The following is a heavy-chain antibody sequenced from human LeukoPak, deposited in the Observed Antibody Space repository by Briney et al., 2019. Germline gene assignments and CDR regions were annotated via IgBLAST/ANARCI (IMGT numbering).Heavy chain of an antibody. Sequence: GGSLRLSCAASGFTFSDYYMSWVRQAPEEGLEWVSVIYSGGSTYYADSVKGRFTISRDNSKNTLYLQMNSLRAEDTAVYYCARVNTAMVTYFDYWGQGTLVTVSS. J-gene: IGHJ4*02. CDR2: IYSGGST. CDR1: GFTFSDYY. D-gene: IGHD5-18*01. CDR3: ARVNTAMVTYFDY. V-gene: IGHV3-53*01.